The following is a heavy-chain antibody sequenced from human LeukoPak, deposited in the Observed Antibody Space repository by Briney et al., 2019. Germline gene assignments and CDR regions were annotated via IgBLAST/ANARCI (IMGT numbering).Heavy chain of an antibody. CDR1: GGSIGSYH. Sequence: PSETLSPTCSVSGGSIGSYHWNWIRQPSGKGLEWIGIVFNNGGTKHNPSLKSRVAISVDTSKNQFALKLSSVTAADTAVYYCVASYGGYVLDYWGQGALVIVSS. CDR3: VASYGGYVLDY. CDR2: VFNNGGT. V-gene: IGHV4-59*01. J-gene: IGHJ4*02. D-gene: IGHD5-12*01.